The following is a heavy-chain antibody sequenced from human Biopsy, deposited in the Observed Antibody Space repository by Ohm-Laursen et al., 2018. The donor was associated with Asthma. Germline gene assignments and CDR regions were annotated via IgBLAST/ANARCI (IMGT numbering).Heavy chain of an antibody. CDR2: LIPVLGTP. CDR1: GDSFSNYA. V-gene: IGHV1-69*13. Sequence: ASVKVSCKSSGDSFSNYAISWVRQAPGQGLEWMGGLIPVLGTPDHAQMFEGRVTITADESTSTAYMELSSLSSEDTTVYYCARGYSGSDRIVYYYSGLEVWGQGTTVTVSS. CDR3: ARGYSGSDRIVYYYSGLEV. J-gene: IGHJ6*02. D-gene: IGHD5-12*01.